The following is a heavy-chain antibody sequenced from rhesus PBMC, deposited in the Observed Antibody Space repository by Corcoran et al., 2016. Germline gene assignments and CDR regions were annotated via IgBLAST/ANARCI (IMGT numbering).Heavy chain of an antibody. CDR1: GFTFSSYE. Sequence: DVQLVESGGGLVKPGGSLRLSCVASGFTFSSYEMHWVRQDPGKGLEWVSVISEKCGTIYYADSWKGRFTISRDNAKNSLFLQMNSLRAEDTAVYYCTRVQYQYYFDYWGQGVLVTVSS. CDR3: TRVQYQYYFDY. V-gene: IGHV3-100*02. CDR2: ISEKCGTI. D-gene: IGHD3-3*01. J-gene: IGHJ4*01.